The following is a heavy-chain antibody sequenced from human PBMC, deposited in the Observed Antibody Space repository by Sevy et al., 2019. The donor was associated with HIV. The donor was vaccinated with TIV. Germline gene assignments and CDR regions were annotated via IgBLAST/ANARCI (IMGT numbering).Heavy chain of an antibody. Sequence: ASVKVSCKASGGTFSSYAISWVRQAPGQGLEWMGGIIPIFGTANYAQKFQGRVTITADESTSTAYMELSSLRSEDTDVYYCARSRGYYGSGSSFAYYGMDVWGQGTTVTVSS. V-gene: IGHV1-69*13. J-gene: IGHJ6*02. CDR3: ARSRGYYGSGSSFAYYGMDV. CDR1: GGTFSSYA. CDR2: IIPIFGTA. D-gene: IGHD3-10*01.